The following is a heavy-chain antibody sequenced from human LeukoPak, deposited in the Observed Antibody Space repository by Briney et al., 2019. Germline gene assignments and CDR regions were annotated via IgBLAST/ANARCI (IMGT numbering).Heavy chain of an antibody. CDR1: GYTFTGYY. D-gene: IGHD1-1*01. J-gene: IGHJ6*04. V-gene: IGHV1-2*04. CDR2: INPNSGGT. CDR3: ARDRSTTGTGWGMDV. Sequence: GASVKVSCKASGYTFTGYYMHWVRQAPGQGLEWMGWINPNSGGTNYAQKFQGWVTMTRDTSISTAYMELSRLRSDDTAVYYCARDRSTTGTGWGMDVWGKGTTVTVSS.